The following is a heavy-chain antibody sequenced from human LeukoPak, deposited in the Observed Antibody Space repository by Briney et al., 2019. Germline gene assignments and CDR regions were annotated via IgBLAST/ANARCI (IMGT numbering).Heavy chain of an antibody. CDR1: GGTFSSYA. Sequence: GASVKVSCKASGGTFSSYAISWVRQAPGQGLEWMGGIIPIFGTANYAQKFQGRVTITADKSTSTAYMELSSLRSEDTAVYHCARGRYTVTNYYYYGMDVWGKGTTVTVSS. D-gene: IGHD4-17*01. V-gene: IGHV1-69*06. CDR3: ARGRYTVTNYYYYGMDV. J-gene: IGHJ6*04. CDR2: IIPIFGTA.